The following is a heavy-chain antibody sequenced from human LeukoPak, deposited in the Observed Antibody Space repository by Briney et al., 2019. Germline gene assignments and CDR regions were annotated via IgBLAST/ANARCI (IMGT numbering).Heavy chain of an antibody. CDR1: GGTFSIYA. Sequence: GASVKVSCKASGGTFSIYAISWVRQAPGQGLEWMGGIIPIFGTANYAQKFQGRVTITADESTSTAYMELSSLRTEDTAVYYCARPHIGSGSYSPWGQGTLVTVSS. D-gene: IGHD3-10*01. V-gene: IGHV1-69*13. CDR2: IIPIFGTA. CDR3: ARPHIGSGSYSP. J-gene: IGHJ4*02.